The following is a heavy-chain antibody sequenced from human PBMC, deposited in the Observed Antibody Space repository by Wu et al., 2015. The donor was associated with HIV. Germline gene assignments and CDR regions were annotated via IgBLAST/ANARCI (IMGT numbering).Heavy chain of an antibody. Sequence: QVQLVQSGAEVKKPGSSVNVSCQAFGGTFNAINWVRQAPGQGLEWMGGIIPLFGTTEYAHIFQGRVTITTDESTSTAYMRLSSLTSADTAVYYCATPRSPGFSSAWPTYFDYWGQGTLVTVSS. CDR2: IIPLFGTT. CDR3: ATPRSPGFSSAWPTYFDY. D-gene: IGHD6-19*01. V-gene: IGHV1-69*05. CDR1: GGTFNA. J-gene: IGHJ4*02.